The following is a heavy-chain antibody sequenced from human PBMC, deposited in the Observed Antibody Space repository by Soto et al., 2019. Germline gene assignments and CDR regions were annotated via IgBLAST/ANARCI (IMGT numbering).Heavy chain of an antibody. CDR1: GFTFSSYA. CDR2: ISGSGGST. D-gene: IGHD3-22*01. CDR3: AKDRSSYYDSSGYYYDY. V-gene: IGHV3-23*01. Sequence: GGSLRLSCAASGFTFSSYAMSWVRQAPGKGLEWVSAISGSGGSTYYADSVKGRFTISRDNSKNTLYLQMNSLRAEDTAVYYCAKDRSSYYDSSGYYYDYWGQGTLVTVSS. J-gene: IGHJ4*02.